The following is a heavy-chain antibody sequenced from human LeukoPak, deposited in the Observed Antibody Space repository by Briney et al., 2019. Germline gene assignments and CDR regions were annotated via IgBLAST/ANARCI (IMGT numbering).Heavy chain of an antibody. CDR3: ARGRAYCGGVCYSSILPSAFDI. CDR1: GVTFSSYW. Sequence: GGTLRLSCAASGVTFSSYWRHWVRQAPGKXLMWVLGINSAGSRTTYTEDVRGRFPTSRDNAKSTLYLQMNSLRDEDTAVYYCARGRAYCGGVCYSSILPSAFDIWGQGTMVTVSS. CDR2: INSAGSRT. D-gene: IGHD2-21*02. V-gene: IGHV3-74*01. J-gene: IGHJ3*02.